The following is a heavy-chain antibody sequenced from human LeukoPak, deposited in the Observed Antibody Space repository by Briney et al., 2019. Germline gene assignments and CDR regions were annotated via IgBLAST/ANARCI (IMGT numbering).Heavy chain of an antibody. CDR2: ISGSGGST. V-gene: IGHV3-23*01. D-gene: IGHD6-13*01. CDR3: AKDRAGVAAAGKYFQH. J-gene: IGHJ1*01. Sequence: GGSLRLSCAASGFTFSSYAMSWVRQAPGKGLEWVSAISGSGGSTYYADSVKGRFTISRDNSKNTLYLQMNSLRAEDTAVYYCAKDRAGVAAAGKYFQHWGQGTLVTVSS. CDR1: GFTFSSYA.